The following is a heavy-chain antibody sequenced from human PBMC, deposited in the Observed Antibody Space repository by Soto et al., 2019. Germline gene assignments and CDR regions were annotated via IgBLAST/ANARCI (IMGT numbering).Heavy chain of an antibody. J-gene: IGHJ6*03. V-gene: IGHV3-66*01. D-gene: IGHD5-12*01. CDR2: IYSGGST. CDR1: GFTVSSNY. Sequence: EVQLVESGGGLVQTGGSLRLSCAASGFTVSSNYMSWVRQAPGKGLEWVSVIYSGGSTHYADSVKGRFTISRDNSKNTLYLQMNSLRAEDTGVYYCARSYSGYDWRYYYYYMDVWGKGPTVTVSS. CDR3: ARSYSGYDWRYYYYYMDV.